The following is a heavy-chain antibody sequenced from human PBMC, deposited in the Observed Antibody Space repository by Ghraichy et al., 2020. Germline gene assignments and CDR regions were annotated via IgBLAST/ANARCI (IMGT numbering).Heavy chain of an antibody. CDR3: ARDLLDSSGWYEGSDAFDI. CDR2: INPNSGGT. J-gene: IGHJ3*02. D-gene: IGHD6-19*01. Sequence: ASVKVSCKASGYTFTGYYMHWVRQAPGQGLEWMGWINPNSGGTNYAQKFQGRVTMTRDTSISTAYMELSRLRSDDTAVYYCARDLLDSSGWYEGSDAFDIWGQGTMVTVSS. CDR1: GYTFTGYY. V-gene: IGHV1-2*02.